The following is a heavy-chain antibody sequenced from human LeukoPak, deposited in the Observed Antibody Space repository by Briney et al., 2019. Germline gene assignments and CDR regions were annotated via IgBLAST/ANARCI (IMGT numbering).Heavy chain of an antibody. D-gene: IGHD3-10*01. CDR3: AKVTYGSGTYGAFDS. CDR1: GFTFSSHG. V-gene: IGHV3-23*01. CDR2: ISGSGDYT. Sequence: GGTLRLSCAASGFTFSSHGMSWVRQAPGKGLECVSTISGSGDYTYYADSVKGRFTISRDDSENTLYLQMNSLRAEDTAIYYCAKVTYGSGTYGAFDSWGQGTLVTVSS. J-gene: IGHJ4*02.